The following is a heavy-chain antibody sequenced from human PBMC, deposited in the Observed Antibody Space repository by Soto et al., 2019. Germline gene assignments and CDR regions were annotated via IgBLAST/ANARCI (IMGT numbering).Heavy chain of an antibody. D-gene: IGHD5-12*01. CDR3: ARELGYVANSYGMDV. J-gene: IGHJ6*02. V-gene: IGHV1-69*08. CDR1: GDTFSSYT. CDR2: IIPILGIA. Sequence: QVQLVQSGAEVKKPGSSVKVSCKASGDTFSSYTISWVRQAPGQGLEWMGRIIPILGIANYAQKFQGRVTITADKSTSKAYLELSSLRSEETAVYYCARELGYVANSYGMDVWGQGTTVTGSS.